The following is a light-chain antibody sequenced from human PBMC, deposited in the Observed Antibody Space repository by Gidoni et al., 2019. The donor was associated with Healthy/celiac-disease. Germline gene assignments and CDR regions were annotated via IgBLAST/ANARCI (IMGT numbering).Light chain of an antibody. Sequence: DIQMTQSPSSVSAYVGDRVTITCRASQGISSWLAWYPQKPGKAPKLLIYAASSWQSGVPSRFSGSGSGTDFTLTISSLQPEDFATYYCQQANSFPLTFGGGTKVEIK. CDR3: QQANSFPLT. CDR1: QGISSW. V-gene: IGKV1-12*01. CDR2: AAS. J-gene: IGKJ4*01.